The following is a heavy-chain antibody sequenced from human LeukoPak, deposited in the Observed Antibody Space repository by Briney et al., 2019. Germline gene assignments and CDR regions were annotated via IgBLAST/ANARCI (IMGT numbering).Heavy chain of an antibody. Sequence: GGSLRLSCAASAFTFSSYGMNWVRQAPGKGLEWVSYISSNSNTIYYADSVKGRFTVSRDNAKNSLYLQMNSLRAEDTAVYYCATQQRLVSVDWGQGTLVTVSS. V-gene: IGHV3-48*01. CDR2: ISSNSNTI. CDR1: AFTFSSYG. CDR3: ATQQRLVSVD. J-gene: IGHJ4*02. D-gene: IGHD6-13*01.